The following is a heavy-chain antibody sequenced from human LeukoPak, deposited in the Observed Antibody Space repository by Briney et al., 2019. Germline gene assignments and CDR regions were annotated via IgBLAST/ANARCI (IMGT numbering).Heavy chain of an antibody. J-gene: IGHJ4*02. Sequence: SETLSLTCTVSGGSISSSSYYWGWFRQPPGKGLEWIGSIYYSGSTYYNPSLKSRVTISVDTSKNQFSLKLSSVTAADTAVYYCARSYYYGSADFDYWGQGTLVTVSS. CDR2: IYYSGST. D-gene: IGHD3-10*01. CDR1: GGSISSSSYY. CDR3: ARSYYYGSADFDY. V-gene: IGHV4-39*01.